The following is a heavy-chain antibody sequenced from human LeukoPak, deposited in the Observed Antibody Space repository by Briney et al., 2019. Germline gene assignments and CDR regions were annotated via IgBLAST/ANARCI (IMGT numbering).Heavy chain of an antibody. CDR2: ISSSGATI. CDR1: AFTFSNYE. Sequence: QPGGSLRLSCAASAFTFSNYEMNWVRQAPGMGLAWVSYISSSGATIYYADSVKGRFTISRDNARNSLYLQMHSMRAEDTAVYYCAESYGDYGYFDLWGRGTLVTVSS. CDR3: AESYGDYGYFDL. J-gene: IGHJ2*01. D-gene: IGHD4-17*01. V-gene: IGHV3-48*03.